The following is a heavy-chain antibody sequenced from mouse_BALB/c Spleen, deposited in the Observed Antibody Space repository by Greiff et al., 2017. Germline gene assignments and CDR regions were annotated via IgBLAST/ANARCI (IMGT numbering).Heavy chain of an antibody. D-gene: IGHD1-1*01. J-gene: IGHJ4*01. V-gene: IGHV1-69*02. CDR1: GYTFTSYW. CDR2: IYPSDSYT. Sequence: QVQLKQPGAELVRPGASVKLSCKASGYTFTSYWINWVKQRPGQGLEWIGNIYPSDSYTNYNQKFKDKATLTVDKSSSTAYMQLSSPTSEDSAVYYCTRSLYGSSYHYAMDYWGQGTSVTVSS. CDR3: TRSLYGSSYHYAMDY.